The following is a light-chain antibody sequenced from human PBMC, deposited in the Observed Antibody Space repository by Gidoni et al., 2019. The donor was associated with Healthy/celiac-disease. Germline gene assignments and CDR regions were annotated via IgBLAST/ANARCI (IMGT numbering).Light chain of an antibody. V-gene: IGKV3-20*01. Sequence: IVLTPSPGTLSLSPGERATLSCRASQSVSSSYLAWYQQKPGQAPRLLIYGASSRATGIPDRFSGSGSGTDFTLTISRLEPEDFAVYYCQQYGSSPPAYTFGQGTKLEIK. CDR1: QSVSSSY. CDR3: QQYGSSPPAYT. CDR2: GAS. J-gene: IGKJ2*01.